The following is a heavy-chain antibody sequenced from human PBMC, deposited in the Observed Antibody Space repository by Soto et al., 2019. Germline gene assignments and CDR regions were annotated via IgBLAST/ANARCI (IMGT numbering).Heavy chain of an antibody. CDR3: ASSRYYDFWSGLDY. D-gene: IGHD3-3*01. V-gene: IGHV1-3*01. Sequence: QVQLVQSGAEVKKPGASVKVSCKASGYTFTSYAMHWVRQAPGQRLAWMGWINAGNGNTKYSQKFQGRVTITRDTSANTAYMELSSLRSEDTAVYYCASSRYYDFWSGLDYWGQGTLVTVSS. CDR1: GYTFTSYA. CDR2: INAGNGNT. J-gene: IGHJ4*02.